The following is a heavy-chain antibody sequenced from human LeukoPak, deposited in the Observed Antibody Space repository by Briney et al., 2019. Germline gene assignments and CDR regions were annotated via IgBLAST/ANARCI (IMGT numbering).Heavy chain of an antibody. J-gene: IGHJ6*03. Sequence: ASVKLSCKASGYTFTTSGLAWVRQAPGQGLEWMGWINPFNDITDYAQTFKGRVTMTTDTSTTTAYMELRSLKSDDTAVYYCARLFGELLLPSDHFYYMDVWGKGTAATVSS. V-gene: IGHV1-18*01. D-gene: IGHD3-10*02. CDR3: ARLFGELLLPSDHFYYMDV. CDR2: INPFNDIT. CDR1: GYTFTTSG.